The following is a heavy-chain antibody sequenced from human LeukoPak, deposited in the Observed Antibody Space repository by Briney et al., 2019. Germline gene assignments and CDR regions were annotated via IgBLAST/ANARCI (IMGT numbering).Heavy chain of an antibody. J-gene: IGHJ4*02. V-gene: IGHV3-7*05. CDR3: AKDLYDSSGYYFY. Sequence: PGGSLRLSCAASRFSFSTYWMSWVRQAPGKGLEWVANIEQEGSEKNYVDSVKGRFTISRDNAKNSLYLQMNSLRAEDTAVYYCAKDLYDSSGYYFYWGQGTLVTVSS. D-gene: IGHD3-22*01. CDR1: RFSFSTYW. CDR2: IEQEGSEK.